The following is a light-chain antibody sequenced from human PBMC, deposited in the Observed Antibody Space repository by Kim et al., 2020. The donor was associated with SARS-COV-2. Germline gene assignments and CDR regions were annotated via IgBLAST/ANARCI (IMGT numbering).Light chain of an antibody. V-gene: IGLV4-60*03. CDR1: SGHSSYS. Sequence: QLVLTQSSSASASLGSSVKLTCTLSSGHSSYSIAWHQQQPGKAPRFLMRLAVSGSYKKGSGVPDRFSGSSSGADRYVTISNLQSEDEADYYCETWDSNTWVFGGGTKLTVL. CDR2: LAVSGSY. J-gene: IGLJ3*02. CDR3: ETWDSNTWV.